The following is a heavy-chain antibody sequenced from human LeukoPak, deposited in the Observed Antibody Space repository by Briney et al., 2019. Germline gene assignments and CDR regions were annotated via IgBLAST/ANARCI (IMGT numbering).Heavy chain of an antibody. CDR1: GFTFSSYA. V-gene: IGHV3-23*01. D-gene: IGHD6-19*01. CDR3: AKSEGLAVAGTSFRD. CDR2: ISGRGGST. Sequence: PGGSLRLSCAASGFTFSSYAMSWVRQAPGKGLEWVSAISGRGGSTYYADSVKGRFTISRDNSKNTLYLQMNSLRAEDTAVYYCAKSEGLAVAGTSFRDWGQGTLVTVSS. J-gene: IGHJ4*02.